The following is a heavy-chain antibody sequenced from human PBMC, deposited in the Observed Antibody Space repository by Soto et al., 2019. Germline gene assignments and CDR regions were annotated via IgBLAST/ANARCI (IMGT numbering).Heavy chain of an antibody. Sequence: EVQLLESGGGLVQPGGSLRLSCAASGFTFNNYAMTWVRQAPGKGLEWVSAISGGGATTSYADSVKGRFTVSRAGSKNTLYLQMRSLRAEDTALYYCAKGRGGSGSLTPRVDFWGQGTLVTVSS. CDR3: AKGRGGSGSLTPRVDF. J-gene: IGHJ4*02. CDR2: ISGGGATT. V-gene: IGHV3-23*01. D-gene: IGHD3-10*01. CDR1: GFTFNNYA.